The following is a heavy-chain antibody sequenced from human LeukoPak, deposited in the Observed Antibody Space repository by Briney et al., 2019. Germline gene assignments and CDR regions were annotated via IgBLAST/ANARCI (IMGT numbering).Heavy chain of an antibody. V-gene: IGHV4-39*01. CDR2: IYYSGST. CDR3: ARKAYYDSSGYYFQYNWFDP. Sequence: SETLSLTCTVSGGSISSSSYYWGWIRQPPGKGLEWIGSIYYSGSTYYNPSLKSRVTISVDTSKNQFSLKLSSVTAADTAVYYCARKAYYDSSGYYFQYNWFDPWGQGTLVTVSS. J-gene: IGHJ5*02. D-gene: IGHD3-22*01. CDR1: GGSISSSSYY.